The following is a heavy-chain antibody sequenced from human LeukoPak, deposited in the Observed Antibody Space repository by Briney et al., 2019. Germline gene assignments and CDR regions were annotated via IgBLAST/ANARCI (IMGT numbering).Heavy chain of an antibody. CDR1: GGSISSYY. Sequence: PSETLSLTCTVSGGSISSYYWSWIRQPPGKGLEWIGYIYYSGSTNYNPSLKSRVTISVDTSKNQFSLKLSSVTAADTAVYYCARVLYSSSWSFYWYFDLWGRGTLVTVSS. CDR2: IYYSGST. V-gene: IGHV4-59*01. J-gene: IGHJ2*01. CDR3: ARVLYSSSWSFYWYFDL. D-gene: IGHD6-13*01.